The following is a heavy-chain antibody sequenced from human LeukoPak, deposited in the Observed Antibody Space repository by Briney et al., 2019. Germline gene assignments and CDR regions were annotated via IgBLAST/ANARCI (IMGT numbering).Heavy chain of an antibody. CDR1: GFTFSSYG. CDR2: IRYDGSNK. CDR3: AKVFYGGNSRDAFDI. V-gene: IGHV3-30*02. D-gene: IGHD4-23*01. Sequence: GGSLRLSCAASGFTFSSYGMHWVRQAPGKGLEWVAFIRYDGSNKYYADSVKGRFTVSRDNSKNTLYLQMNSLRAEDTAVYYCAKVFYGGNSRDAFDIWGQGTMVTVSS. J-gene: IGHJ3*02.